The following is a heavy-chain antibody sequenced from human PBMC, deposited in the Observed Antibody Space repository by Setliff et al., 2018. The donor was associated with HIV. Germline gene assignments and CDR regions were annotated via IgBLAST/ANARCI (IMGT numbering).Heavy chain of an antibody. CDR3: RGVDTAMVRFFDY. CDR1: GGSISNYY. V-gene: IGHV4-59*01. Sequence: PSETLSLTCNVSGGSISNYYWTWMRQPPGKGLEWIAYISYSGNTNYHPALRSRLTITRDTSKNQVSLTLRSVTAEDTAVYYCRGVDTAMVRFFDYWGQGTLVTVSS. J-gene: IGHJ4*02. CDR2: ISYSGNT. D-gene: IGHD5-18*01.